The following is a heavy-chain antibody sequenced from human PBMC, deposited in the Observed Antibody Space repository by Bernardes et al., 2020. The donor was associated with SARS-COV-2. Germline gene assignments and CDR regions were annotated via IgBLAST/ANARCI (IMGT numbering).Heavy chain of an antibody. CDR1: GGSFSGYY. CDR3: ARHEVWFSGLNY. Sequence: SETLSLTCAVYGGSFSGYYWSWIRQPPGKGLEWIGSIHYGGTTYYSPSLKSRLTISVDTSKNEFSLKLTSVTAADTAVYSCARHEVWFSGLNYWGQGTLVTVSS. D-gene: IGHD3-10*01. CDR2: IHYGGTT. J-gene: IGHJ4*02. V-gene: IGHV4-34*01.